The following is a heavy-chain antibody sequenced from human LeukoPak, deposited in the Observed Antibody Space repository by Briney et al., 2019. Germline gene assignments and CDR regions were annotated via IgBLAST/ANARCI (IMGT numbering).Heavy chain of an antibody. J-gene: IGHJ4*02. CDR2: ISSTGGTA. V-gene: IGHV3-23*01. Sequence: GGSLRLSCAASGFTFSSFGMSWVRQAPGKGLEWVSAISSTGGTAYYADSVKGRFTISRDNSKNTLYLQMNSLRAEDTAIYYCAKDHTLWAILFDYWGQGTLVTVSS. D-gene: IGHD3-16*01. CDR3: AKDHTLWAILFDY. CDR1: GFTFSSFG.